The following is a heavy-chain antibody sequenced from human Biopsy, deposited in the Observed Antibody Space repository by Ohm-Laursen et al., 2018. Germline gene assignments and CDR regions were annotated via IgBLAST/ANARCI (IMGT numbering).Heavy chain of an antibody. CDR1: GFRFDDYA. CDR3: VKSAYSSGFWEASDY. V-gene: IGHV3-9*01. CDR2: ISWSSGTI. D-gene: IGHD6-19*01. J-gene: IGHJ4*02. Sequence: SLRLSCAASGFRFDDYAMQWVRQAPGKGLEWVSGISWSSGTIGYADSVKGRITVSRDNAKNSLFLQMNSLRVEDTALYYCVKSAYSSGFWEASDYWGQGTLVTVSS.